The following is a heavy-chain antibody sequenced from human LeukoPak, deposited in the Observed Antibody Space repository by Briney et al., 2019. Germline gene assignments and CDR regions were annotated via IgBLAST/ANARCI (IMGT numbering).Heavy chain of an antibody. CDR3: AKGLETLWFGPL. D-gene: IGHD3-10*01. J-gene: IGHJ4*02. CDR2: ISDGGSSK. Sequence: GGSLRLSCAASGFTFSSYWMHWVRHAPGKGLGWVAVISDGGSSKYYADSVKGRFTISRDNSKNTLYLQMNSLRAEDTAVYYCAKGLETLWFGPLGGQGTLVTVSS. V-gene: IGHV3-30*18. CDR1: GFTFSSYW.